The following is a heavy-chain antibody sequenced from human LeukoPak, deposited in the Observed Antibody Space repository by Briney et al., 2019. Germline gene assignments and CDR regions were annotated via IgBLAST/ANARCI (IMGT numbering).Heavy chain of an antibody. CDR1: GYTFTSYY. Sequence: ASVKVSCKASGYTFTSYYMHWVRQAPGQGLEWMGIINPSGGSTSYAQKFQGRVTMTRDTSTSTAYMELSSLRSEDTAVYYCARDLGPIAVAGPYFDYWGQGTLVTVSS. D-gene: IGHD6-19*01. CDR3: ARDLGPIAVAGPYFDY. CDR2: INPSGGST. J-gene: IGHJ4*02. V-gene: IGHV1-46*01.